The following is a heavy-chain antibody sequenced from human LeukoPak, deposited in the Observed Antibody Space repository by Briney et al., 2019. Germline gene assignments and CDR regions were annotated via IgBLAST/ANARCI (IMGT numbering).Heavy chain of an antibody. CDR2: IYYSGST. J-gene: IGHJ4*02. CDR3: ARGYYLGYSYVGYYFDY. CDR1: GGSISSGGYY. Sequence: PSETLSLTCTVSGGSISSGGYYWSWIRQHPGKGLEWIGYIYYSGSTYYNPSLKSRVTISVDTSKNQFSLKLSSVTAADTAVYYCARGYYLGYSYVGYYFDYWGQGTLVTVSS. V-gene: IGHV4-31*03. D-gene: IGHD5-18*01.